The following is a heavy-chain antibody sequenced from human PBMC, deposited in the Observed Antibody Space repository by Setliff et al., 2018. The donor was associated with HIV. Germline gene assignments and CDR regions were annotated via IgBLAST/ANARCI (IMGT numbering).Heavy chain of an antibody. CDR1: GGTFSTYA. J-gene: IGHJ6*02. Sequence: SVKVSCKASGGTFSTYAINWVRQAPGQGLEWMGGIVPLFGSPNYAQKFQGRVTITRDTSASTAYMELSSLRSEDTAVYYCARGFRGYCSSTSCYYGYYYYGMDVWGQGTTVTVSS. D-gene: IGHD2-2*01. CDR3: ARGFRGYCSSTSCYYGYYYYGMDV. V-gene: IGHV1-69*05. CDR2: IVPLFGSP.